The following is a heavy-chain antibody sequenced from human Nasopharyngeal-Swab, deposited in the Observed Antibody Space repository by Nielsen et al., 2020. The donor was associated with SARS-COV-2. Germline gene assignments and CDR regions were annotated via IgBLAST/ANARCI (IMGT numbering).Heavy chain of an antibody. Sequence: GESLKISCAASGFTFSSYVMHWVRQAPGKGLEWVAVIFYDGTREYYADSVKGRFTISRDNSKNTLYLQMNSLRTEDTAVYYCAREGGDDSAGGHAFDIWGQGTMVTVSS. CDR1: GFTFSSYV. V-gene: IGHV3-30-3*01. J-gene: IGHJ3*02. CDR2: IFYDGTRE. D-gene: IGHD3-22*01. CDR3: AREGGDDSAGGHAFDI.